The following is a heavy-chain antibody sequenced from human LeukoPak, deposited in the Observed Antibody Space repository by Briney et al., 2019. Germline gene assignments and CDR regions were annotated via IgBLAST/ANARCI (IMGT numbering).Heavy chain of an antibody. D-gene: IGHD3-10*01. CDR3: ARLSRGGVLLWFEYYFDY. J-gene: IGHJ4*02. Sequence: SSETLSLTCTVSGGSISSSSYYWSWIRQPPGKGLEWIGEINHSGSTNYNPSLKSRVTISVDTSKNQFSLKLSSVTAADTAVYYCARLSRGGVLLWFEYYFDYWGQGTLVTVSS. CDR1: GGSISSSSYY. V-gene: IGHV4-39*07. CDR2: INHSGST.